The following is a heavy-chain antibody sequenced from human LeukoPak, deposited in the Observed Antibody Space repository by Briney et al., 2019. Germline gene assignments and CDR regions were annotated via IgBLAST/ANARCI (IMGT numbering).Heavy chain of an antibody. V-gene: IGHV1-2*02. J-gene: IGHJ6*03. D-gene: IGHD2-2*01. CDR1: GYTFTRYY. CDR2: INPNSGGT. Sequence: ASVKVSCKASGYTFTRYYMHWVRQAPGPGLEWMGWINPNSGGTNYAQKFQGRVTMTRDTSISTAYMELSRLRSDDTAVYYCARDLMATDIVVVPAATAPDYYYMDVWGKGTTVTVSS. CDR3: ARDLMATDIVVVPAATAPDYYYMDV.